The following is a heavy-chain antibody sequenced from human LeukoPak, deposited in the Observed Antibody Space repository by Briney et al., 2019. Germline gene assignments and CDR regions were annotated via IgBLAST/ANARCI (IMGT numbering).Heavy chain of an antibody. V-gene: IGHV1-46*01. CDR2: INPSGGST. CDR3: ARERIDYYGSGSYSIDY. CDR1: GYTFTSYY. J-gene: IGHJ4*02. Sequence: ASVKVSCKVSGYTFTSYYMHWVRQAPGQGLEWMGIINPSGGSTSYAQKFQGRVTMTRDTSTSTVYMELSSLRSEDTAVYYCARERIDYYGSGSYSIDYWGQGTLVTVSS. D-gene: IGHD3-10*01.